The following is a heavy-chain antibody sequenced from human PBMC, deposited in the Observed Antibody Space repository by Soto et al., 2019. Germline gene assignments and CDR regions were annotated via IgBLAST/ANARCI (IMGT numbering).Heavy chain of an antibody. V-gene: IGHV4-59*01. Sequence: SETLSLTCTVSGGSISSYYWSWIRQPPGKGLEWIGYIYYSGSTNYDPSLKSRVTISVDTSKNQFSLKLSSVTAADTAVYYCARAQDIVVVPAAIRQGGGMDVWGQGTTVTVSS. CDR2: IYYSGST. D-gene: IGHD2-2*02. CDR3: ARAQDIVVVPAAIRQGGGMDV. J-gene: IGHJ6*02. CDR1: GGSISSYY.